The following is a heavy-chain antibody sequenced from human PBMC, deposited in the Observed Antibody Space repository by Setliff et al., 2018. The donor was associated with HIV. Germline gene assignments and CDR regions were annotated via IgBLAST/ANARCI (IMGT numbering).Heavy chain of an antibody. J-gene: IGHJ4*02. CDR2: IRSKAYGGTT. CDR3: VRVASTPYPGDSSGYLDY. Sequence: PGGSLRLSCTASGFTFGDYAMSWVRQAPGKGLEWVCFIRSKAYGGTTEYAASVKGRFTISRDDSKNSLYLQMNSLKIEDTAVYYCVRVASTPYPGDSSGYLDYWGQGTLVTVSS. V-gene: IGHV3-49*04. CDR1: GFTFGDYA. D-gene: IGHD3-22*01.